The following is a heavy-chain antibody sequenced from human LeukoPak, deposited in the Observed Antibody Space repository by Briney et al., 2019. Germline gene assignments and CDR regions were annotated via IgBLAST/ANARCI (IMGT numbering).Heavy chain of an antibody. J-gene: IGHJ4*02. Sequence: PSETLSLTCSVSGGFNTHYYWGWIRQPPGKGLEWIGSIYYGENAYYSPPLKSRVTISVDTSKNQFSLKLTSVTAADTAVYFCATGYNYGFVDYWGQGTLVTVSS. CDR2: IYYGENA. V-gene: IGHV4-39*07. CDR1: GGFNTHYY. CDR3: ATGYNYGFVDY. D-gene: IGHD5-18*01.